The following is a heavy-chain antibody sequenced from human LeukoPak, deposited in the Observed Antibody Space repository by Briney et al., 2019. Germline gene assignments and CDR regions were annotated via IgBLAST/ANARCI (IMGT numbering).Heavy chain of an antibody. D-gene: IGHD3-16*02. J-gene: IGHJ3*02. CDR2: IIPIFGTA. Sequence: SVKVSCKASGGTFSSYAISWVRQAPGQGLEWMGGIIPIFGTANYAQKFQGRVTITTDESTSTAYMELSSLRSEDTAVYYCARDIMITFGGVIVNSAFDIWGQGTMVIVSS. V-gene: IGHV1-69*05. CDR1: GGTFSSYA. CDR3: ARDIMITFGGVIVNSAFDI.